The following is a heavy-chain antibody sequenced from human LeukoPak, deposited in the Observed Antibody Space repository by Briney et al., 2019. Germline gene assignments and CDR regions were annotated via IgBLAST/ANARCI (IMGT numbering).Heavy chain of an antibody. J-gene: IGHJ2*01. CDR3: ATRVYWYFDL. Sequence: PGGSLRLSCAASGFTVSSNYMSWVRQAPGKGLEWVSVIYSGGSTYYADSVKGRFTISRDNSKNTLYLQMNSLRAEDAAVYYCATRVYWYFDLWGRGTLVTVPS. V-gene: IGHV3-66*01. CDR1: GFTVSSNY. CDR2: IYSGGST.